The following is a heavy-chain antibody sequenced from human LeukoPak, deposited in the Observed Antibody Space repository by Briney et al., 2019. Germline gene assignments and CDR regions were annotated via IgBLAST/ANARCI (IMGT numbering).Heavy chain of an antibody. CDR3: ARARQFTGELGY. CDR1: GFTFSSFW. J-gene: IGHJ4*02. CDR2: IYSGGST. V-gene: IGHV3-66*01. Sequence: GGSLRLSCAASGFTFSSFWMSWVRQAPGKGLEWVSVIYSGGSTYYADSVKGRFTISRDNSKNTLYLQMNSLRAEDTAVYYCARARQFTGELGYWGQGTLVTVSS. D-gene: IGHD7-27*01.